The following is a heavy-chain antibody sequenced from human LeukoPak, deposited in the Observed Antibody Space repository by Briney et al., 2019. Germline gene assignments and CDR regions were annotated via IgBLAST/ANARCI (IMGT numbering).Heavy chain of an antibody. CDR3: AKEVYCDNDCLTDAP. V-gene: IGHV3-23*01. J-gene: IGHJ5*02. CDR2: ISGSGGGT. CDR1: GFTFSSYA. Sequence: PGGSLRLSCAASGFTFSSYAMSWVRQAPGKGLEWVSTISGSGGGTYYADAVKGRVTISRDNSKNTLSLQMNSLRVEDTAVYYCAKEVYCDNDCLTDAPWGQGTLVTVSP. D-gene: IGHD2-21*02.